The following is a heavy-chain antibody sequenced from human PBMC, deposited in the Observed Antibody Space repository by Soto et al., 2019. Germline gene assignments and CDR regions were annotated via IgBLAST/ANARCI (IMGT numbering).Heavy chain of an antibody. CDR3: VGDDVGVGIDY. D-gene: IGHD1-26*01. J-gene: IGHJ4*02. CDR1: GFTFSSYW. Sequence: EVQLVESGGGLVQPGGSLRLSCAASGFTFSSYWIHWVRQVPGKGLVWVSHIDSDGNSTTYADSVKGRFTISRDNAKNTVYLQMNSLRAEDTAVYYCVGDDVGVGIDYWGLGTLVTVSS. V-gene: IGHV3-74*03. CDR2: IDSDGNST.